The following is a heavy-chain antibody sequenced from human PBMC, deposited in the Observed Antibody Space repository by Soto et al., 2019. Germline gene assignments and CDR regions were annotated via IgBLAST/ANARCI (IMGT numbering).Heavy chain of an antibody. V-gene: IGHV3-23*01. J-gene: IGHJ6*02. CDR1: GFIFSRYA. CDR3: AKDYMGEYYSGMDV. Sequence: EVQLLESGGGLEQPGGSLRLSCAASGFIFSRYAMSWVRQAPGKGLEWVSAISGSGSTTYYADSVKGRFTISRDNSKNTLYLQMNSLRAEDTAVYYCAKDYMGEYYSGMDVWGQGTTVTVS. CDR2: ISGSGSTT. D-gene: IGHD1-26*01.